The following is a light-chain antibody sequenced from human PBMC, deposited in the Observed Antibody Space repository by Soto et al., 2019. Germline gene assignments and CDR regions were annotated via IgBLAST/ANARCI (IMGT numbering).Light chain of an antibody. CDR2: AAS. Sequence: IQMTKSPSSLSASVGDRVTITCRASQGISRWLAWYQLKPGKAPKSLIYAASTLQSGVPSRLSGSGSGTHFTLTVSIVQPEDSATYYCKQYGSLPATFGQGSKVDI. V-gene: IGKV1D-16*01. CDR3: KQYGSLPAT. CDR1: QGISRW. J-gene: IGKJ1*01.